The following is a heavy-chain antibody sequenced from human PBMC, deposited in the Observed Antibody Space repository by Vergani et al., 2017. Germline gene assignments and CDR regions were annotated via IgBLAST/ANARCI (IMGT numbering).Heavy chain of an antibody. V-gene: IGHV3-11*01. CDR2: ISKSGNTI. CDR3: ARDHRDYNNYPGTFDI. D-gene: IGHD5-24*01. J-gene: IGHJ3*02. CDR1: GSSFSDHY. Sequence: QVQLVESGGGLVKPGGSLRLSCAATGSSFSDHYMTWIRQAPGKGLEWVSYISKSGNTIEYADSVKGRFSISRDNAKSSLFLQMDSLRAEDTAVYYCARDHRDYNNYPGTFDIWGQGSMVTVSS.